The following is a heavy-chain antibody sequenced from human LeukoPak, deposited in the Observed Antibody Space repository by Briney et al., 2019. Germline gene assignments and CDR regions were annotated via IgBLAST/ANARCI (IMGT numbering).Heavy chain of an antibody. CDR2: INHSGST. D-gene: IGHD2-8*01. CDR1: GGSFSGYY. Sequence: SETLSPTCAVYGGSFSGYYWSWIRQPPGKGLEWIGEINHSGSTNYNPSLKSRVTISVDTSKNQFSLKLSSVTAADTAVYYCARGYCTNGVCYKLDVWGKGTTVTVSS. CDR3: ARGYCTNGVCYKLDV. V-gene: IGHV4-34*01. J-gene: IGHJ6*04.